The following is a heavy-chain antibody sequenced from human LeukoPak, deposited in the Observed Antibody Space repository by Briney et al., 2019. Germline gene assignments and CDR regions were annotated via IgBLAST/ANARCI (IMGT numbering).Heavy chain of an antibody. CDR3: STSFYDSGLDLDY. Sequence: GGSLRLSCAASGFTFSSYAMSWVRQAPGKGLEWVSAISGSGGSTYYADSVKGRFTISRDNSKNTLYLQMNSLRAENTAVYYCSTSFYDSGLDLDYWGQGTLVTVSS. V-gene: IGHV3-23*01. CDR2: ISGSGGST. D-gene: IGHD3-22*01. J-gene: IGHJ4*02. CDR1: GFTFSSYA.